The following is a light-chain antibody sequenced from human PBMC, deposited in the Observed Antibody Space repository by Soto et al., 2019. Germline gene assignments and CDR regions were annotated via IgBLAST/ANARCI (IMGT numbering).Light chain of an antibody. CDR1: QSISSY. Sequence: DIQMTQSPSSLSASVGDRVTITCRASQSISSYLNWYQQKPGKAPKLLIYAASNLQSGVPSRFSGSGSGTDFTLTISSLQPEDFATYYCQQSYSTPPYTFGQGNKLEIK. V-gene: IGKV1-39*01. CDR3: QQSYSTPPYT. CDR2: AAS. J-gene: IGKJ2*01.